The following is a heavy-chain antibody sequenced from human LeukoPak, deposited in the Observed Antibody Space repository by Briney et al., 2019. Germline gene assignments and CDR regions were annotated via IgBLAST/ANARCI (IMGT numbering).Heavy chain of an antibody. J-gene: IGHJ6*04. V-gene: IGHV1-18*04. CDR3: ARETRNIAATGYYYYGMDV. D-gene: IGHD6-13*01. CDR1: GYTFTIYG. Sequence: ASVKVSCKASGYTFTIYGISWVRQAPGQGLEWMGWVSAYNGNTNYAQKLQGRVTITTDTSTSTAYMELRSLRSDDTAVYYCARETRNIAATGYYYYGMDVWGKGTTVTVSS. CDR2: VSAYNGNT.